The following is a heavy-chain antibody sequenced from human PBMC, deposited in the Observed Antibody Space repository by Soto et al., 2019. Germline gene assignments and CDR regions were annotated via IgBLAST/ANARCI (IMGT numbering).Heavy chain of an antibody. CDR3: ARDDGYYRLYDY. D-gene: IGHD3-3*01. CDR2: IYYTGST. CDR1: GGSISSGDYF. J-gene: IGHJ4*02. Sequence: QVRLQESGPGLVKPSQTLSLTCTVSGGSISSGDYFWSWDRQPPGKGLEWIGYIYYTGSTSYNPSLKSRITMSVDTSKNQFSLKVSSVTAADTAVYFCARDDGYYRLYDYWGQGTLVTVSS. V-gene: IGHV4-30-4*01.